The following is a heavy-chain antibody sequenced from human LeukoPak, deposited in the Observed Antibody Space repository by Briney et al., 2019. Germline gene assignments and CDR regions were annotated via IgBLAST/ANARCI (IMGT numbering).Heavy chain of an antibody. CDR1: GFTFSSYW. D-gene: IGHD3-9*01. V-gene: IGHV3-7*01. CDR3: ARSGKIYFDWLLDY. J-gene: IGHJ4*02. Sequence: GGSLRLSCAASGFTFSSYWMSWVRQAPGKGLEWVANIKQDGSEKYYVDSVKGRFTISRDNAKKSLYLQMNSLRADDTAVYYCARSGKIYFDWLLDYWGQGTLVTVSS. CDR2: IKQDGSEK.